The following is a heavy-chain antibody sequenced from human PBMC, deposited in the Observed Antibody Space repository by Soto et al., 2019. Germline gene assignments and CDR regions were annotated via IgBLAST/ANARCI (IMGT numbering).Heavy chain of an antibody. CDR1: GFTFSGSW. J-gene: IGHJ4*02. D-gene: IGHD3-10*01. CDR2: INGDGSGT. CDR3: ARGIFGSGTAHAH. V-gene: IGHV3-74*01. Sequence: EVQLVESGGGLVQPGGSLRHSCAASGFTFSGSWMHWVRQAPGKGLVWVSRINGDGSGTSYADFVKGRFTISRDDPKNTLFLQMNGLRAEDTAVYYCARGIFGSGTAHAHWGKGTLVPVSS.